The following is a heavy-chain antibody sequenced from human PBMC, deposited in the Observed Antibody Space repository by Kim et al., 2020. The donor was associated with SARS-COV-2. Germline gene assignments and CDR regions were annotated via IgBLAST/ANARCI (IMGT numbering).Heavy chain of an antibody. CDR1: GGSISSYY. CDR3: ARGSGYFTYYYYGMDV. V-gene: IGHV4-59*01. Sequence: SETLSLTCTVSGGSISSYYWSWIRQPPGKGLEWIGYIYYSGSTNYNPSLKSRVTISVDTSKNQFSLKLSYVTAADTAVYYCARGSGYFTYYYYGMDVWGQGTTVTVSS. D-gene: IGHD3-3*01. J-gene: IGHJ6*02. CDR2: IYYSGST.